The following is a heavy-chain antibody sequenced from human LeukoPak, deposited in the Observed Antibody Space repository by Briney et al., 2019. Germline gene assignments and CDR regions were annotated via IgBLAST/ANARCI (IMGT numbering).Heavy chain of an antibody. CDR2: IYHSGST. CDR3: ARGFGAGNYYYGWFDP. V-gene: IGHV4-30-2*01. D-gene: IGHD3-10*01. Sequence: NPSETLFLTCTVSGGSISSGGYYWSWIRQPPGKGLEWIGYIYHSGSTYYNPSLKSRVTISVDRSKNQFSLKLSSVTAADTAVYYCARGFGAGNYYYGWFDPWGQGTLVSVSS. CDR1: GGSISSGGYY. J-gene: IGHJ5*02.